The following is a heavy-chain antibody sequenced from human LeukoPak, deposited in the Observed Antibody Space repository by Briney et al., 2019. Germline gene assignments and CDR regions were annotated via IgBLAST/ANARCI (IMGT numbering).Heavy chain of an antibody. V-gene: IGHV3-74*01. J-gene: IGHJ3*02. CDR1: GFTFSSYW. Sequence: PGGSLRLSCVAPGFTFSSYWMRWVCQAPGKGLVWVSRVNSDGSSTSYADSVKGRFTISRDNAKNSLYLQMNSLRAEDTAVYYYARDRYYYDSVGYPEWERRLGDAFDIWGQGTMVTVSS. CDR2: VNSDGSST. D-gene: IGHD3-22*01. CDR3: ARDRYYYDSVGYPEWERRLGDAFDI.